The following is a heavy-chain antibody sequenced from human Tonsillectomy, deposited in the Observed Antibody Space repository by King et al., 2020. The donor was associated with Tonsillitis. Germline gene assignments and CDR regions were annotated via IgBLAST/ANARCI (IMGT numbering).Heavy chain of an antibody. CDR3: AMSQDIATILDVFDY. V-gene: IGHV3-21*06. CDR2: ISTSGDYK. Sequence: VQLVESGGGLVKPGGSLRLSCVVSGFTFNGYSMNWVRQAPGKGLEWVSSISTSGDYKHYADSVKGRFTISRDNAKNSLYLQMNSLRAEDTAVYYCAMSQDIATILDVFDYWGQGTLVTVSS. J-gene: IGHJ4*02. CDR1: GFTFNGYS. D-gene: IGHD5-24*01.